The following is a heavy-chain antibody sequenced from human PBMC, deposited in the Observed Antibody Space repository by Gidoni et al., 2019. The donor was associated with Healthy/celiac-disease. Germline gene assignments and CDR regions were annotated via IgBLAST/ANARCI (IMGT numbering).Heavy chain of an antibody. D-gene: IGHD6-13*01. CDR1: GGSIRRSSYY. J-gene: IGHJ4*02. CDR2: IYYSGST. V-gene: IGHV4-39*07. CDR3: ARDSTLAIAAAGMVYFDY. Sequence: QLQLQESGPGLVKPSETLSLTCTVSGGSIRRSSYYWGWIRQPPGKGLEWIGSIYYSGSTYYNPSLKSRVTISVDTSKNQFSLKLSSVTAADTAVYYCARDSTLAIAAAGMVYFDYWGQGTLVTVSS.